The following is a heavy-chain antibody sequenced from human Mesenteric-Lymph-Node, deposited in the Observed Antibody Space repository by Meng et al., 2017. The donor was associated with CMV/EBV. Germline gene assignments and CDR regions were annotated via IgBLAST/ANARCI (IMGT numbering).Heavy chain of an antibody. CDR3: ARSYYDFWTGYYYYYGLDV. Sequence: GGSLRLSCAASGFTLSSYEMMWVRQAPGKGLEWVSYISSSGNVIYYADSLKGRFTISRDNAKNSLYLQMNSLRAEDTALYYCARSYYDFWTGYYYYYGLDVWGQGTTVTVSS. J-gene: IGHJ6*02. V-gene: IGHV3-48*03. D-gene: IGHD3-3*01. CDR1: GFTLSSYE. CDR2: ISSSGNVI.